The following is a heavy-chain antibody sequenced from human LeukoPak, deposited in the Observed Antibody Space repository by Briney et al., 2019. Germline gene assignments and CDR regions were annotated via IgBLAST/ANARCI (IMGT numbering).Heavy chain of an antibody. CDR3: ARRGYNTDYYVDY. D-gene: IGHD5-18*01. Sequence: SETLSLTCAVSGYSISSGYYWGWIRQPPGKGLEWIGSIYHSGSTYYNPSLKSRVTISVDTSKNQFSLKLSSVTAADTAVYCCARRGYNTDYYVDYWGQGTLFTVSS. CDR2: IYHSGST. V-gene: IGHV4-38-2*01. CDR1: GYSISSGYY. J-gene: IGHJ4*02.